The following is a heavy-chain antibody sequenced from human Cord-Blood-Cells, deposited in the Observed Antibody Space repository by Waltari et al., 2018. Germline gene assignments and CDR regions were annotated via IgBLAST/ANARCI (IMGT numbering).Heavy chain of an antibody. V-gene: IGHV4-34*01. CDR1: GGSFSGYY. Sequence: QVQLQQWGAGLLKPSETLSLPCAVYGGSFSGYYWSWTRQPPGKGLEWIGEINHSGSTNYNPSLKSRVTISVDTSKNQFSLKLSSVTAADTAVYYCARVNGSGSYYDYWGQGTLVTVSS. D-gene: IGHD3-10*01. CDR2: INHSGST. J-gene: IGHJ4*02. CDR3: ARVNGSGSYYDY.